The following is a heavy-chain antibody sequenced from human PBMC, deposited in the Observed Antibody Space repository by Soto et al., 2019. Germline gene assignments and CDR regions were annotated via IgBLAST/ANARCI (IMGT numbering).Heavy chain of an antibody. D-gene: IGHD6-13*01. CDR3: AREGALSSSWYTWFDP. CDR1: GYTFTIYC. Sequence: PGESLQISCHVFGYTFTIYCITWVLQMPGKGLEWMGRIDPSNSFTDYNPSFEGHVILSVDLSVSTAYLQWSSLKASDTAMYYCAREGALSSSWYTWFDPWGQGTLVTVSS. V-gene: IGHV5-10-1*01. J-gene: IGHJ5*02. CDR2: IDPSNSFT.